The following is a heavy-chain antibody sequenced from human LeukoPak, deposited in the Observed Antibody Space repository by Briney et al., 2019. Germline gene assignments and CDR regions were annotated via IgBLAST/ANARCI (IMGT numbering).Heavy chain of an antibody. D-gene: IGHD3-10*01. V-gene: IGHV4-59*01. CDR2: IYYSGST. J-gene: IGHJ5*02. Sequence: SETLSLTCTVSGGSISSYYWSWIRQPPGQGLEWIGYIYYSGSTNYNPSLKSRVTISVDTSKNQFSLKLSSVTAADTAVYYCARGFLSSTPLFDPWGQGTLVTVSS. CDR3: ARGFLSSTPLFDP. CDR1: GGSISSYY.